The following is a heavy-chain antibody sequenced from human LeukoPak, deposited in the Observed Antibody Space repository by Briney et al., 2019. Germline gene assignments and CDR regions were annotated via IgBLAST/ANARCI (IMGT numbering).Heavy chain of an antibody. Sequence: GGSLRLSCAASAFTFSSYGMHWVRQAPGKGLEWVALISYDGSDKYYADSAKGRFTISRDNSKNTLYLQMNSLRAEDTAVYYCARDLPSITMVRGPVDRGYFDYWGQGTLVTVSS. J-gene: IGHJ4*02. D-gene: IGHD3-10*01. CDR2: ISYDGSDK. V-gene: IGHV3-30*03. CDR3: ARDLPSITMVRGPVDRGYFDY. CDR1: AFTFSSYG.